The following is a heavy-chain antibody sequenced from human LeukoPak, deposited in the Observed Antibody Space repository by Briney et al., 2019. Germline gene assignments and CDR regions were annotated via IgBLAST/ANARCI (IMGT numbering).Heavy chain of an antibody. Sequence: SETLSLTCAVYGGSFSGYYWSWIRQPPGKGLEWIGEINHSGSTNYNPSLKSRVTISVDTSKNQFSLKLSSVTAADTAVYHCASYTYCSGGSCYSGNWFDPWGQGTLVTVSS. V-gene: IGHV4-34*01. CDR2: INHSGST. CDR3: ASYTYCSGGSCYSGNWFDP. J-gene: IGHJ5*02. CDR1: GGSFSGYY. D-gene: IGHD2-15*01.